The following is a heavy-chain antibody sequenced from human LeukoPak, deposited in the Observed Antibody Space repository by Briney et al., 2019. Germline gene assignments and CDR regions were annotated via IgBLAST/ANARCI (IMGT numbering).Heavy chain of an antibody. D-gene: IGHD5-18*01. V-gene: IGHV1-69*05. CDR3: ARALMRGTAMAPYNWFDP. J-gene: IGHJ5*02. Sequence: GASVKVSCKASGGTFSSYAISWVRQAPGQGLEWMGGIIPIFGTANYAQKFQGSVTITTDESTSTAYMELSSLRSEDTAVYYCARALMRGTAMAPYNWFDPWGQGTLVTVSS. CDR2: IIPIFGTA. CDR1: GGTFSSYA.